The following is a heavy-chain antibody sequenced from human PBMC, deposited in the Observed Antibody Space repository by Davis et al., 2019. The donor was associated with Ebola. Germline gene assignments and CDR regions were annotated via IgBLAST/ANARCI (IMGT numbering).Heavy chain of an antibody. Sequence: PGGSLRLSCAASGFTFSNYWMSWVRQAPGKGLEWVANIKQDGSEKYYVDSVKGRSTISRDNAKNSLYLQMNSLRAEDTAVYYCARKSTFFDYWGQGTRVTVSS. J-gene: IGHJ4*02. D-gene: IGHD3-16*01. CDR3: ARKSTFFDY. CDR2: IKQDGSEK. CDR1: GFTFSNYW. V-gene: IGHV3-7*03.